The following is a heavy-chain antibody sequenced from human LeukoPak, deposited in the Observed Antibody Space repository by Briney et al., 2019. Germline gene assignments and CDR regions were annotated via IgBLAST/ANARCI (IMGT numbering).Heavy chain of an antibody. CDR3: ARWDTGYSGYDFYDY. Sequence: PGGSLRLSCAASGFTFSSYTMSWVRQAPGKGLEWVSAISHTSEYTYHADSVKGRFTISRDNSKNTLYLQMNSLRAEDTAVYYCARWDTGYSGYDFYDYWGQGTLVTVSS. CDR2: ISHTSEYT. V-gene: IGHV3-23*01. J-gene: IGHJ4*02. D-gene: IGHD5-12*01. CDR1: GFTFSSYT.